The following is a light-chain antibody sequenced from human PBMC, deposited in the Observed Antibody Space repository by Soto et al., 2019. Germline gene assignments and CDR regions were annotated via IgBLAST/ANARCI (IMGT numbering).Light chain of an antibody. CDR3: QSPRT. V-gene: IGKV1-5*01. Sequence: DIQMTQSPSTLSASVGDRVTITCRASQSISSWLAWYQQKPGKAPKLLIYDASSLESGVPSRFSGSGSGTEFTLTISSLQPDDFATYYCQSPRTFGQGTKVEIK. CDR2: DAS. J-gene: IGKJ1*01. CDR1: QSISSW.